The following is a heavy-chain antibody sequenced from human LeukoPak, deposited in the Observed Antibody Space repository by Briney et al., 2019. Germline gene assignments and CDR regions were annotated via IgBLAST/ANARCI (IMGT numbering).Heavy chain of an antibody. CDR1: GGSFSGYY. J-gene: IGHJ6*02. CDR2: INHSGST. CDR3: ARDPRTTPSYYYYGMDV. V-gene: IGHV4-34*01. D-gene: IGHD2/OR15-2a*01. Sequence: PSETLSLTCAVYGGSFSGYYWSWIRQPPGKGLEWIGEINHSGSTNYNPSLKSRVTISVDTSKNQFSLKLSSVTAADTAVYYCARDPRTTPSYYYYGMDVWGQGTTVTVSS.